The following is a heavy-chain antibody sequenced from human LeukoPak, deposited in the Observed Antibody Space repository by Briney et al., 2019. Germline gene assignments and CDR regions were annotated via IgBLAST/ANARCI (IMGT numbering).Heavy chain of an antibody. CDR2: ISGSGRST. V-gene: IGHV3-23*01. CDR3: AKGSKLVVITRDHYMAV. D-gene: IGHD3-22*01. CDR1: GITFSSYA. Sequence: GGSLRLSCAASGITFSSYAMSWVRQAPGKGLEWVSGISGSGRSTFYADSVKGRFTISRDDSKNTLYLQMNSLRAGDTAVYYCAKGSKLVVITRDHYMAVWGKGTTVTISS. J-gene: IGHJ6*03.